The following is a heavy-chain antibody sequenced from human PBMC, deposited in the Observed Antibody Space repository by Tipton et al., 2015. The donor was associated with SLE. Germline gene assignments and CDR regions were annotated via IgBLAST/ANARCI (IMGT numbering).Heavy chain of an antibody. CDR2: IHHSGST. Sequence: TLSLTCAVSGYSISSGYYLAWIRQPPGKGLEWIASIHHSGSTHYNPSLKSRVTISRDTSKNQFSLKLTSVTAADTALYFCARGVAERLGLDFWGQGSLVTVSS. D-gene: IGHD6-19*01. V-gene: IGHV4-38-2*01. J-gene: IGHJ4*02. CDR3: ARGVAERLGLDF. CDR1: GYSISSGYY.